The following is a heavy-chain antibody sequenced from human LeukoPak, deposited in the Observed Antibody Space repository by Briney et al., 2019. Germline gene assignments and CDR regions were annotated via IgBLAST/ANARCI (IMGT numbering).Heavy chain of an antibody. J-gene: IGHJ4*02. CDR1: GGSISSSSYY. D-gene: IGHD3-22*01. CDR3: ARGANYYDSSGYSHPHFDY. V-gene: IGHV4-39*07. Sequence: SETLSLTCTVSGGSISSSSYYWGWIRQPPGKGLEWIGSIYYSGSTYYNPSLKSRVTISVDTSKNQFSLKLSSVTAADTAVYYCARGANYYDSSGYSHPHFDYWGQGTLVTVSS. CDR2: IYYSGST.